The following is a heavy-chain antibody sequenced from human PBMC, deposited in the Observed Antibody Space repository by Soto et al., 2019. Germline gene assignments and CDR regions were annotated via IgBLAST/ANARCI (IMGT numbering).Heavy chain of an antibody. J-gene: IGHJ4*02. D-gene: IGHD3-3*01. CDR2: INHVGSP. V-gene: IGHV4-34*01. CDR3: ASLSGGRFLDKGDY. Sequence: QVQLHQWGAGLLKPSEILSLTCAVYNGSFMGYYWTWVRQPPGKGLEWIGEINHVGSPNYNPSLKSRVVISIDTSKQQFSLRLKSLTAADTAVYYCASLSGGRFLDKGDYWGQGIQVTVSS. CDR1: NGSFMGYY.